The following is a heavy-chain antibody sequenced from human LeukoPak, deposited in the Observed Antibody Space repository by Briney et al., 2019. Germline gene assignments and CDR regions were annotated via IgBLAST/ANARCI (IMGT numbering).Heavy chain of an antibody. J-gene: IGHJ4*02. CDR3: ARLRAVAGTWTEYYFDY. CDR1: GGSISSSSYY. D-gene: IGHD6-19*01. V-gene: IGHV4-39*01. CDR2: IFYSGST. Sequence: PSETLSLTCTVSGGSISSSSYYWGWISQPPGKGLEGIGSIFYSGSTYYNPSLKSRVTISVDTSKNQFSLKLSSVTAADTAVYYCARLRAVAGTWTEYYFDYWGQGTLVTVSS.